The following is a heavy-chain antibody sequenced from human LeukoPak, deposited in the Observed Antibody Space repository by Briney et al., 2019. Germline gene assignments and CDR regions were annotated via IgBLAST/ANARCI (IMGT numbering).Heavy chain of an antibody. CDR1: GFTFSSYS. J-gene: IGHJ6*02. V-gene: IGHV3-48*01. D-gene: IGHD6-13*01. CDR3: AGLLGGSSWYTKSRYGMDV. CDR2: ISSSSGTI. Sequence: GGSLRLSCAASGFTFSSYSMTWVRQAPGKGLEWVSYISSSSGTIYYADSVKGRFTISRDNAKNSLYLQMNSLRAEDTAVYYCAGLLGGSSWYTKSRYGMDVWGQGTTVTVSS.